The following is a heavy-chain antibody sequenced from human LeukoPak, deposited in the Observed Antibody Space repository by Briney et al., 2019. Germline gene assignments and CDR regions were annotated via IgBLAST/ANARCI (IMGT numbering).Heavy chain of an antibody. V-gene: IGHV1-46*01. J-gene: IGHJ3*02. CDR2: INPSGGST. CDR3: ATPSSNYYDSSGQGNVFDI. CDR1: GYTFTSYY. Sequence: ASVKVSCKASGYTFTSYYMHWVRQAPGQGLGWMGIINPSGGSTSYAQKFQGRVTMTRDTSTSTVYMELSSLRSEDTAVYYCATPSSNYYDSSGQGNVFDIWGQGTMVTVSS. D-gene: IGHD3-22*01.